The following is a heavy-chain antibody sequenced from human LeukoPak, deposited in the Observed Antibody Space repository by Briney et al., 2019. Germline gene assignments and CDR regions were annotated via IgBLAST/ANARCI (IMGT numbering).Heavy chain of an antibody. V-gene: IGHV3-23*01. D-gene: IGHD5-24*01. J-gene: IGHJ5*02. Sequence: GGSLRLSCATSGFTFNNNAMSWVRQAPGKGLEWVSAINGGGDATEYADSVKGRFTISRDNSKNTLFLQMNSLRDDDTAVYYCVRGVGVSRFNYFDPWGQGTLVVVSS. CDR1: GFTFNNNA. CDR2: INGGGDAT. CDR3: VRGVGVSRFNYFDP.